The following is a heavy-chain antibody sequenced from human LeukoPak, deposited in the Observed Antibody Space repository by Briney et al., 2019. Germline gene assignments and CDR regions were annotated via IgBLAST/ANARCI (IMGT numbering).Heavy chain of an antibody. D-gene: IGHD3-10*01. J-gene: IGHJ5*02. CDR1: GGSISSNSYY. CDR2: IYYSGST. V-gene: IGHV4-39*01. Sequence: PSETLSLTCTVSGGSISSNSYYWGWIRQPPGKGLEWIGSIYYSGSTYYKPSLKSRVTISVHTSKNQFSLRLSSVTAADTAVYYCARNRYYYGSRNYGVPNWFDPWGQGTLVTVSS. CDR3: ARNRYYYGSRNYGVPNWFDP.